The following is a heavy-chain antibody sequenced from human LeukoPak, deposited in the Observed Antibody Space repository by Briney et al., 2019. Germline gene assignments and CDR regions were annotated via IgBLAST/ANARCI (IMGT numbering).Heavy chain of an antibody. D-gene: IGHD6-19*01. CDR3: ARGGGQWLVRYYYYMDV. J-gene: IGHJ6*03. CDR2: IYTSGST. Sequence: SETLSLTCTVSGGSISSYYWSWIRQPAGKGLEWIGRIYTSGSTNYNPSLKSRVTMSVDTSKNQFSLKLSSVTAADTAVYYCARGGGQWLVRYYYYMDVWGKGTTVTVSS. V-gene: IGHV4-4*07. CDR1: GGSISSYY.